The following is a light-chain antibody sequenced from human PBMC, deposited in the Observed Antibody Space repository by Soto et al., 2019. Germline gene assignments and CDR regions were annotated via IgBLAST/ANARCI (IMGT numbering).Light chain of an antibody. CDR2: RNN. V-gene: IGLV1-47*01. CDR1: SSNIGTNY. CDR3: VAWDDRLRGLCV. J-gene: IGLJ1*01. Sequence: QSVLTQPPSASGTPGQRVTISCSGSSSNIGTNYVYWYQQLPGTAPKLLIYRNNQRPSGVPDRFSGSKSGTSASLAISGLRSEDEADYYCVAWDDRLRGLCVFGIGTKVTVL.